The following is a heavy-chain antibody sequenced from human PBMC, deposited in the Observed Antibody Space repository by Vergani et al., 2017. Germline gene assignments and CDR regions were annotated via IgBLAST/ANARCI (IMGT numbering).Heavy chain of an antibody. CDR3: ARVGWSYYDSSGYYYAPGGWFDP. D-gene: IGHD3-22*01. J-gene: IGHJ5*02. CDR1: GYSFTSYW. V-gene: IGHV5-10-1*03. CDR2: IDPSDSYT. Sequence: EVQLVQSGAEVKKPGESLRISCKGSGYSFTSYWISWVRQMPGKGLEWRGRIDPSDSYTNYSPSFQGHVTISADKSISTAYLQWSSLKASDTAMYYCARVGWSYYDSSGYYYAPGGWFDPWGQGTLVTVSS.